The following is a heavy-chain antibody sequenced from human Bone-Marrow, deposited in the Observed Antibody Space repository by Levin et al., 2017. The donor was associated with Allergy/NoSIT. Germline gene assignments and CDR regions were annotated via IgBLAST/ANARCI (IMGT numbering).Heavy chain of an antibody. Sequence: GGSLRLSCKASGGTFSSSAISWVRQAPGQGLEWMGRIIPIFGAPDYAQKFQDRLTITAHESNTTVYMELSSLRPEDTAVYYCAKNTYDLPQHWGQGVLVTVSS. J-gene: IGHJ4*02. CDR3: AKNTYDLPQH. D-gene: IGHD3-22*01. V-gene: IGHV1-69*15. CDR1: GGTFSSSA. CDR2: IIPIFGAP.